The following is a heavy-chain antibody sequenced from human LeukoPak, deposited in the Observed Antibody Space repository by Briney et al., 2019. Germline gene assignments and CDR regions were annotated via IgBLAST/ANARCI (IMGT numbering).Heavy chain of an antibody. CDR3: ARSHPPAYSSSWFRSFDI. CDR2: INHSGST. V-gene: IGHV4-34*01. J-gene: IGHJ3*02. D-gene: IGHD6-13*01. Sequence: SETLSPTCAVYGGSFSGYYWSWIRQPPGKGLEWIGEINHSGSTNYNPSLKSRVTISVDTSKNQFSLKLSSVTAADTAVYYCARSHPPAYSSSWFRSFDIWGQGTMVTVSS. CDR1: GGSFSGYY.